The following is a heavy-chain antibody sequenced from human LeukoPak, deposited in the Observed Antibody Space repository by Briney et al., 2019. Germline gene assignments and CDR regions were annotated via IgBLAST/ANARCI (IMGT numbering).Heavy chain of an antibody. V-gene: IGHV3-7*01. CDR1: GFTFSSYG. Sequence: GGSLRLSCAASGFTFSSYGMHWVRQAPGKGLEWVANIKQDGSEKYYVDSVKGRFTISRDNAKNSLYLQMNSLRAEDTAVYYCARGGYYYDSSGYYHKIYYYYYGMDVWGQGTTVTVSS. CDR3: ARGGYYYDSSGYYHKIYYYYYGMDV. J-gene: IGHJ6*02. D-gene: IGHD3-22*01. CDR2: IKQDGSEK.